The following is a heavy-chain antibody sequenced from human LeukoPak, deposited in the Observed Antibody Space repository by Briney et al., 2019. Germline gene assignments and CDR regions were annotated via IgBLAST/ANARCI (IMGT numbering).Heavy chain of an antibody. CDR2: IYSGGST. D-gene: IGHD3-10*01. Sequence: GGSLRLSCAASGFTVSSNYMSWVRQAPGKGLEWVSVIYSGGSTYYADSVKGRVTISRDNSKNTLYLQMNSLRAEDTAVYYCARDGGFGELWSYFDYWGQGTLVTVSS. CDR3: ARDGGFGELWSYFDY. V-gene: IGHV3-66*01. J-gene: IGHJ4*02. CDR1: GFTVSSNY.